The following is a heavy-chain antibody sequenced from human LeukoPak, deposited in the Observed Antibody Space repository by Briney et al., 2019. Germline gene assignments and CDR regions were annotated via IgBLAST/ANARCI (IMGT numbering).Heavy chain of an antibody. J-gene: IGHJ6*02. CDR1: GGSISSYY. CDR3: ARDRVVPAAIGYYYYGMDV. V-gene: IGHV4-59*12. CDR2: IYYSGST. Sequence: SETLSLTCTVSGGSISSYYWSWIRQPPGKGLEWIGYIYYSGSTNYNPSLKSRVTISVDTSKNQFSLKLSSVTAADTAVYYCARDRVVPAAIGYYYYGMDVWGQGTTVTVSS. D-gene: IGHD2-2*01.